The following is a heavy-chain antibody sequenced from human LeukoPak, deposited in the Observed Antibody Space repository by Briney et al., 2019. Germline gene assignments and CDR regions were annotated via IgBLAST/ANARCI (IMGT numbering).Heavy chain of an antibody. Sequence: SSETLSLTCNVSSYSIRNGYYWGWVRQSPGKGLEWIGSIYYTGITYYNPSLTSRATISIDTSKHQFSLKLTSVTATDTAVYYCARESALGVERVGGYFDYWGEGALVTVFS. J-gene: IGHJ4*02. CDR1: SYSIRNGYY. CDR3: ARESALGVERVGGYFDY. V-gene: IGHV4-38-2*02. D-gene: IGHD1-26*01. CDR2: IYYTGIT.